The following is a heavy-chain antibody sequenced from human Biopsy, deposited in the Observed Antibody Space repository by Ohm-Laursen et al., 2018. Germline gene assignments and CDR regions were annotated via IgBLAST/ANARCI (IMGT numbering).Heavy chain of an antibody. CDR3: AKCMTGGSNYYFHH. CDR1: GFTFSSHA. Sequence: SLRLSCTASGFTFSSHAMSWVRQAPGKGLEYVSLINGSGGSTYYADPVKGRFTISRDNSKNTLYLQMNSLRGEDTAVYYCAKCMTGGSNYYFHHCGQGTLVTVSS. CDR2: INGSGGST. D-gene: IGHD2-8*01. V-gene: IGHV3-23*01. J-gene: IGHJ4*02.